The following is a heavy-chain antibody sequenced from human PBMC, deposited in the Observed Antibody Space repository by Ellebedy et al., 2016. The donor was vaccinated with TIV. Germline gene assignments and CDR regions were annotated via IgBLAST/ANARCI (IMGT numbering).Heavy chain of an antibody. CDR1: GGSISSSNW. J-gene: IGHJ6*02. V-gene: IGHV4-4*02. Sequence: SETPSLTXAVSGGSISSSNWWSWVRQPPGKGLEWIGEIYHSGSTHYNPSLKSRVTISVDKSKNQFSLKLSSVTAADTAVYYCARAWGFKLNYFYYGMDVWGQGTTVTVSS. CDR3: ARAWGFKLNYFYYGMDV. D-gene: IGHD1-7*01. CDR2: IYHSGST.